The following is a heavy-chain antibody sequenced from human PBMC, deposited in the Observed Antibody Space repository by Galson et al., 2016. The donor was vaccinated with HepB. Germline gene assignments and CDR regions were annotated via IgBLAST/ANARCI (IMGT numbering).Heavy chain of an antibody. Sequence: SLRLSCATSGFALNSYSVNWIRQAPGKGLEWVASISSSSSYIHYVDSVKGRFTISRDNAKNSLYLQMNSLRAEDTALYYCAKSGGMNYYYYMDVWGKGTTVTVSS. D-gene: IGHD1-26*01. CDR3: AKSGGMNYYYYMDV. J-gene: IGHJ6*03. V-gene: IGHV3-21*04. CDR2: ISSSSSYI. CDR1: GFALNSYS.